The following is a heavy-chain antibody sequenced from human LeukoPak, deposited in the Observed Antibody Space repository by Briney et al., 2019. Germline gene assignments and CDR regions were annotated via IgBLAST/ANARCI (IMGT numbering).Heavy chain of an antibody. V-gene: IGHV3-23*01. Sequence: PGGPLRLSCAASGFSFSSNGMSWVRQAPGKGLEWVSALSGSGSTTYYADSVKGRFTISRDNSKNTVFLQMNSLRVEDTAVYYCAKAGYSSSWPFDYWGQGTQVTVSS. J-gene: IGHJ4*02. CDR2: LSGSGSTT. CDR3: AKAGYSSSWPFDY. CDR1: GFSFSSNG. D-gene: IGHD6-13*01.